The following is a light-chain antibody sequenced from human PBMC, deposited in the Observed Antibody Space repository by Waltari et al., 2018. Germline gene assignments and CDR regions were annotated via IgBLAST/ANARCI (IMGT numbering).Light chain of an antibody. J-gene: IGKJ1*01. CDR2: LGS. CDR3: MQALQTPWT. V-gene: IGKV2-28*01. Sequence: DIVMTQSPLSLSVTPGEPDSISCRSTQSLLHSLGNTYLDWYLQRPWQSPQLLLYLGSIRASGVPDRFRGSGSGTDFTLQISSVEAEDVGIYYCMQALQTPWTFGQGTRVEI. CDR1: QSLLHSLGNTY.